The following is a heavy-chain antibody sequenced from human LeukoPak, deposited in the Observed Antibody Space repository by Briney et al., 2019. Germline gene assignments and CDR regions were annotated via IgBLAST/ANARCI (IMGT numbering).Heavy chain of an antibody. D-gene: IGHD3-10*01. CDR3: ARDQGATYYYGSGSQRGNYYYYMDV. CDR1: GDSVSSNSAA. J-gene: IGHJ6*03. V-gene: IGHV6-1*01. CDR2: TYYRSKWYN. Sequence: SQTLSLTCAISGDSVSSNSAAWNWIRQSPSRGLEWLGRTYYRSKWYNDYAVSVKSRITINPDTSKNQFSLQLNSVTPEDTAVYYCARDQGATYYYGSGSQRGNYYYYMDVWGKGTTVTISS.